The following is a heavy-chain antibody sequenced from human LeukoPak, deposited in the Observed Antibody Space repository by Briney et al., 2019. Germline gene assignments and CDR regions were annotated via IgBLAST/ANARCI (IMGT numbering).Heavy chain of an antibody. J-gene: IGHJ4*02. CDR1: GGSISSGSYY. D-gene: IGHD5-24*01. CDR3: ARIHNGYNYQ. V-gene: IGHV4-61*02. CDR2: IYTSGST. Sequence: SQTLSLTCTVSGGSISSGSYYWSWIRQPAGKGLEWIGRIYTSGSTNYNPSLKSRVTISVDTSKNQFSLKLSSVTAADTAVYYCARIHNGYNYQWDQGTLVTVSS.